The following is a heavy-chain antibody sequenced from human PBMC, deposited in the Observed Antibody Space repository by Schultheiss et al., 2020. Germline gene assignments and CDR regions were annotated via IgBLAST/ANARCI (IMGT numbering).Heavy chain of an antibody. D-gene: IGHD1-26*01. Sequence: SQTLSLTCTVSGGSISSYYWSWIRQPPGKGLEWIGYIYYSGTTYYNPSLKSRVTISSDTSKNQFSLKLSSVTAADTAVYYCARRILSGGLFDYWGQGTLVTVSA. V-gene: IGHV4-59*06. CDR3: ARRILSGGLFDY. CDR1: GGSISSYY. J-gene: IGHJ4*02. CDR2: IYYSGTT.